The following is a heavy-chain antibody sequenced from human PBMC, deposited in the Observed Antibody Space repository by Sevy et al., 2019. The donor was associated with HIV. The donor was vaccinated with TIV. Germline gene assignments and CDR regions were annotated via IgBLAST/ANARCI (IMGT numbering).Heavy chain of an antibody. CDR2: INWNGGST. CDR3: ARVSRDGYNFDY. V-gene: IGHV3-20*01. Sequence: GGSLRLSCAASGFTFDDYGMSWVRQAPGKGLEWVSGINWNGGSTGYADSVKGRFTISRDNAKNSLYLQMNSLRAEDTALYHCARVSRDGYNFDYWGQGTLFTVSS. CDR1: GFTFDDYG. J-gene: IGHJ4*02. D-gene: IGHD5-12*01.